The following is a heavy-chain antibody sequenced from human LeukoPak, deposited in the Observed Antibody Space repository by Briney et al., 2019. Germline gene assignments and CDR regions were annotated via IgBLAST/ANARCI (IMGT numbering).Heavy chain of an antibody. CDR1: GGSISSGSYY. Sequence: KPSETLSLTCTVSGGSISSGSYYWSWIRQPAGKGLEWIGRIYASGSTNYNPSLKSRVTISVDTSKNQFSLKLSSVTAADTAVYYCARGTYYYDSSAPQLRHWGQGTLVTVSS. J-gene: IGHJ1*01. D-gene: IGHD3-22*01. CDR2: IYASGST. V-gene: IGHV4-61*02. CDR3: ARGTYYYDSSAPQLRH.